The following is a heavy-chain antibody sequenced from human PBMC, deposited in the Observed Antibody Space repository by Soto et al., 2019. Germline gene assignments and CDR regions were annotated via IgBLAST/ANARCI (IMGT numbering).Heavy chain of an antibody. CDR1: GGPISSYY. D-gene: IGHD1-7*01. V-gene: IGHV4-59*01. J-gene: IGHJ4*02. CDR3: ASLVLRTYYFDY. Sequence: SETLSLTCTVSGGPISSYYWSWIRQPPGKGLEWIGYIYYSGSTNYNPSLKSRVTISVDTSKNQFSLKLSSVTAADTAVYYCASLVLRTYYFDYWGQGTLVTVSS. CDR2: IYYSGST.